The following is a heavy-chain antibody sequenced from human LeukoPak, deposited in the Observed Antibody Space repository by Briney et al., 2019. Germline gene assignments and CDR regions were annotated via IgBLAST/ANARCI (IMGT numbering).Heavy chain of an antibody. Sequence: GGSLRLSCAASGFTFSSYSMNWVRQAPGKGLEWVSSISSSSSYIYYADSVKGRFTISRDNAKNSLYLQMNSLRAEDTALYYCAKDIDPVSSSSLDYWGQGTLVTVSS. V-gene: IGHV3-21*04. J-gene: IGHJ4*02. CDR3: AKDIDPVSSSSLDY. D-gene: IGHD6-6*01. CDR2: ISSSSSYI. CDR1: GFTFSSYS.